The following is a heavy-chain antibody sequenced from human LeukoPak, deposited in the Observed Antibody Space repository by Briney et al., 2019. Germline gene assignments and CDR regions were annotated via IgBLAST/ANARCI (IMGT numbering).Heavy chain of an antibody. Sequence: SETLSLTCAVYGGSFSGYYWSWIRQPPGKGLEWIGGINHSGSTNYNPSLKSRVTISVDTSKNQFSLKLSSVTAADTAVYYCARVGYWNYVWYFDLWGRGTLVTVSS. CDR3: ARVGYWNYVWYFDL. D-gene: IGHD1-7*01. CDR1: GGSFSGYY. CDR2: INHSGST. J-gene: IGHJ2*01. V-gene: IGHV4-34*01.